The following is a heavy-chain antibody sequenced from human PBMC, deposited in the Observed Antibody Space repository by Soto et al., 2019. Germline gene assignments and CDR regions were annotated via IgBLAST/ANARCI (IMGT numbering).Heavy chain of an antibody. J-gene: IGHJ4*02. CDR2: ISYDGNKS. CDR1: GISFSVYG. CDR3: TTGIVAKTSHFDH. Sequence: AGGSLRLSCAVSGISFSVYGMHWVRQAPGKGLEWVAMISYDGNKSSYGDSVKGRFTISRDNSKNLLYLHMTSLRTEDTAVYYCTTGIVAKTSHFDHWGQGTLVTVSS. V-gene: IGHV3-30*03. D-gene: IGHD5-12*01.